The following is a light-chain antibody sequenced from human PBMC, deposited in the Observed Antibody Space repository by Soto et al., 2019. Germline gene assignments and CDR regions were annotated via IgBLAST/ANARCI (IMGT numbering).Light chain of an antibody. Sequence: QSALTQPASVSGSPGQSINISCTGTSRDVGGYDRVSWYQQHPGKAPKLLIYEGTKRPSGISKRLSGSKSGNTASLTISGLQAEDEADYYCCSSAGSRILSWVFGGGTQLTVL. CDR2: EGT. CDR3: CSSAGSRILSWV. J-gene: IGLJ3*02. V-gene: IGLV2-23*01. CDR1: SRDVGGYDR.